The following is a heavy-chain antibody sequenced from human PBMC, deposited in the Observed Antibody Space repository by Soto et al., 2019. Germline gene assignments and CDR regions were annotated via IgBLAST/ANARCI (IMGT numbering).Heavy chain of an antibody. CDR2: IIPILSRT. CDR3: ARDVVRSTAGDS. Sequence: QVQLVKSGTEVKEPGSSVKVSCKASGGSFSTSSFVWVRQGPGQGLEWMGGIIPILSRTNLAQKFQGRVTCSADESTRTTYMELRSLTSEDTAIYYCARDVVRSTAGDSWGQGTLVTVSS. CDR1: GGSFSTSS. J-gene: IGHJ4*02. V-gene: IGHV1-69*01. D-gene: IGHD2-15*01.